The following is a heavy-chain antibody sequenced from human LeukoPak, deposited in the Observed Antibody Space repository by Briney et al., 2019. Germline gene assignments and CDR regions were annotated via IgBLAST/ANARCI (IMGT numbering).Heavy chain of an antibody. Sequence: GGSLRLSCAASGFTFSSYAMSWVRQAPGKGLEWVGRIKSKTDGGTTDYAAPVKGRFTISRDDSKNTLYLQMNSLKTEDTAVYYCTTDQNGDYWASIDYWGQGTLVTVSS. CDR1: GFTFSSYA. J-gene: IGHJ4*02. D-gene: IGHD4-17*01. CDR2: IKSKTDGGTT. V-gene: IGHV3-15*01. CDR3: TTDQNGDYWASIDY.